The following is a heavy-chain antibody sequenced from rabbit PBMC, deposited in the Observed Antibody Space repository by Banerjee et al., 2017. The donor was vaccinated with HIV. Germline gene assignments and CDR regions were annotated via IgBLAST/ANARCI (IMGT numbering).Heavy chain of an antibody. CDR1: GIDFSSYHY. Sequence: QEQLVESGGGLVTLGGSLKLSCKASGIDFSSYHYMCWVRQAPGKGLELIACIYTSSGSTWYASWVNGRFTISRSTSLNTVDLKMTSLTAADTATYFCARDDTSSSGYVFNLWGPGTLVTVS. V-gene: IGHV1S43*01. D-gene: IGHD1-1*01. CDR3: ARDDTSSSGYVFNL. CDR2: IYTSSGST. J-gene: IGHJ4*01.